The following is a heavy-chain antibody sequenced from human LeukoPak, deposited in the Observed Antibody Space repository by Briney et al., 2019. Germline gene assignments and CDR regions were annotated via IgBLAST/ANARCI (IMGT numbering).Heavy chain of an antibody. D-gene: IGHD3-10*01. CDR3: ASSFDYYGSGSYYPPGY. Sequence: ASVKVSCKASGYTFTSYGISWVRQAPGQGLEWMGWISAYNGNTNYAQKLQGRVTMTTDTSTSTAYMELRSLRSDDTAVYYCASSFDYYGSGSYYPPGYWGQGTLVTVSS. V-gene: IGHV1-18*01. CDR1: GYTFTSYG. J-gene: IGHJ4*02. CDR2: ISAYNGNT.